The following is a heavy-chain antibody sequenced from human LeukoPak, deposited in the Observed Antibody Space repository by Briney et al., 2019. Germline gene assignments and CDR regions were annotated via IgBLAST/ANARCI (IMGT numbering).Heavy chain of an antibody. Sequence: PGRSLRLSCAASGFTFSSYAMHWVRRAPGKGLEWVAVISYDGSNKYYADSVKGRFTISRDNSNNTLYLQMNSLRAGDTAVYYCARDRRDGYIHNWFDPWGQGTLVTVSS. CDR3: ARDRRDGYIHNWFDP. D-gene: IGHD5-24*01. CDR1: GFTFSSYA. J-gene: IGHJ5*02. CDR2: ISYDGSNK. V-gene: IGHV3-30-3*01.